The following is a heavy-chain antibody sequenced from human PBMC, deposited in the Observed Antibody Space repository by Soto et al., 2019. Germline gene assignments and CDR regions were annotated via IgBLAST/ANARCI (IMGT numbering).Heavy chain of an antibody. D-gene: IGHD2-2*01. CDR1: GGSINNYY. CDR2: IYYSGST. J-gene: IGHJ6*02. Sequence: SETLSLTCTVSGGSINNYYWSWIRQPPGKGLEWIGYIYYSGSTNYNPSLKSRVTISVDTSKNQFSLKLSSVTAADTAVYYCARGVLVPAAMYYYYYGMDVWGQGTTVTAP. V-gene: IGHV4-59*01. CDR3: ARGVLVPAAMYYYYYGMDV.